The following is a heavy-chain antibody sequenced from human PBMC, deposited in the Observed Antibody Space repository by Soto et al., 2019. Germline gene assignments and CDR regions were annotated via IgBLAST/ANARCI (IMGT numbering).Heavy chain of an antibody. CDR2: INAGNGNT. CDR3: ASSYYDILTGQNWFDP. D-gene: IGHD3-9*01. V-gene: IGHV1-3*01. CDR1: GYTFTSYA. J-gene: IGHJ5*02. Sequence: QVPLVQSGAEVKKPGASVKVSCKASGYTFTSYAMHWVRQAPGQRLEWMGWINAGNGNTKYSQKFQGRVTITRDTTASTAYMELSSLRSEDTAVYYCASSYYDILTGQNWFDPWGQGTLVTVSS.